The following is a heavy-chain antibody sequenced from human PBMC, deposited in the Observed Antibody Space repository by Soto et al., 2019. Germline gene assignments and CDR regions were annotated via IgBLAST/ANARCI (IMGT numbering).Heavy chain of an antibody. CDR3: ARDGGNSGDDYVWFDP. CDR2: ISAYNGNT. Sequence: ASVKVSCKASGYTFTDYYIHWVRQAPGQGLEWMGWISAYNGNTNYAQKLQGRVTMTTDTSTSTAYMELRSLRSDDTAVYYCARDGGNSGDDYVWFDPWGQGTLVTVSS. D-gene: IGHD5-12*01. V-gene: IGHV1-18*04. CDR1: GYTFTDYY. J-gene: IGHJ5*02.